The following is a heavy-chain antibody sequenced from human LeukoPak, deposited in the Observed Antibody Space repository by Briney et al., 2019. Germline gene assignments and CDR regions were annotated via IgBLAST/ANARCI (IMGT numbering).Heavy chain of an antibody. CDR1: GGSISSYY. Sequence: SETLSLTCTVSGGSISSYYWSWIRQPPGKGLEWIGYIYYSGSTNYNPSLKSRVTISVDTSKNQFSLKLSPVTAADTAVYYCARTPYYYDSSGYYYYYYGMDVWGQGTTVTVSS. V-gene: IGHV4-59*01. D-gene: IGHD3-22*01. CDR3: ARTPYYYDSSGYYYYYYGMDV. J-gene: IGHJ6*02. CDR2: IYYSGST.